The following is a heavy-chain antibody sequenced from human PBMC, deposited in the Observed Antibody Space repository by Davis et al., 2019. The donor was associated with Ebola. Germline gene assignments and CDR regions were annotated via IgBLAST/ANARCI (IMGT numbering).Heavy chain of an antibody. J-gene: IGHJ4*02. CDR1: GYIFTNYG. CDR3: ARAQFPTTSDH. D-gene: IGHD1-1*01. CDR2: INPHNGNT. Sequence: ASVKVSCKASGYIFTNYGITWVRQAPGQGLEWMGWINPHNGNTNYTQNVQGRVTMTTDTSTSTAYMEVGSLRYDDTAVYYCARAQFPTTSDHWGQGTLVTVSS. V-gene: IGHV1-18*04.